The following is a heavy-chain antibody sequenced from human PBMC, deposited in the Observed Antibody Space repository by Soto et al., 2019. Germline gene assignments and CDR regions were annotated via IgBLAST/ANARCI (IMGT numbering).Heavy chain of an antibody. CDR3: VRMHVIATGINCIDF. CDR2: INAANGDT. CDR1: VYTFPSYG. D-gene: IGHD6-13*01. V-gene: IGHV1-3*01. Sequence: GASVNVSRKACVYTFPSYGIHWVRQAPGQRMEWMGWINAANGDTNYTPKFQGRVTITRDTSASTAYMELSSLRSEDTAVYYCVRMHVIATGINCIDFWGQGTLVTVSS. J-gene: IGHJ5*01.